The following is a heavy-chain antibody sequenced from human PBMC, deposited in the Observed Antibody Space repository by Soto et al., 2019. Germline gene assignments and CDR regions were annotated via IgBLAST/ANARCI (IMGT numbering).Heavy chain of an antibody. D-gene: IGHD6-19*01. Sequence: QVQLVESGGGVVQPGRSLRLSCAASGFTFSSYGMHWVRQAPGKGLEWVAVISYDGSNKYYADSVKGRFTISRDNSKNTLYLQMNSLRAEDTAVYYCAKMWRIAVAADDAFDIWGQGTMVTVSS. CDR3: AKMWRIAVAADDAFDI. V-gene: IGHV3-30*18. CDR2: ISYDGSNK. J-gene: IGHJ3*02. CDR1: GFTFSSYG.